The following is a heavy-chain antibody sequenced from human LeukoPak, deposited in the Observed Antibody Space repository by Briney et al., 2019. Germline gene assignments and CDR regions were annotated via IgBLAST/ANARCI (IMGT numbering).Heavy chain of an antibody. CDR1: GFTFSSYW. J-gene: IGHJ5*02. CDR3: ARDRKLIGDNYFRFDP. Sequence: GSLRLSCAASGFTFSSYWMSWVRQAPGKGLEWVANIKQDGSEKYYVDSVKGRFTISRDNAKNSLYLQMNSLRAEGTAVYYCARDRKLIGDNYFRFDPWGQGTLVTVSS. V-gene: IGHV3-7*01. CDR2: IKQDGSEK. D-gene: IGHD4-17*01.